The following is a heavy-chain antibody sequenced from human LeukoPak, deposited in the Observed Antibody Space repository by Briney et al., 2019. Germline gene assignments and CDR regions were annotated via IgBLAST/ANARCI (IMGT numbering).Heavy chain of an antibody. CDR1: GYTFTSYG. J-gene: IGHJ5*02. CDR3: ARGLTSWYERTNWFDP. V-gene: IGHV1-18*01. D-gene: IGHD6-13*01. Sequence: GASVKVSCKASGYTFTSYGISWVRQAPGQGLEWMGWISAYNGNTNYAQKLQGRVTMTTDTSTSTAYMELRSLRSDDTAVYYCARGLTSWYERTNWFDPWGQGTLVTVSS. CDR2: ISAYNGNT.